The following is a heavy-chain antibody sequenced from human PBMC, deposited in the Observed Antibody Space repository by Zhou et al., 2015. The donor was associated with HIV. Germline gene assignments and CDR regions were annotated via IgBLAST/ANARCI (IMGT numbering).Heavy chain of an antibody. V-gene: IGHV1-18*01. D-gene: IGHD3-3*01. Sequence: QIQLVQSGAEVKTPGASVKVSCKASGYSFTTYGISWVRQAPGQGLEWMGWISAYNGNTNYAQRLQGRVTMTTDTSTSTAYMELRSLRSDDTAVYYCARNFWSGYYVIDPWGQGTLVTVSS. CDR3: ARNFWSGYYVIDP. CDR2: ISAYNGNT. J-gene: IGHJ5*02. CDR1: GYSFTTYG.